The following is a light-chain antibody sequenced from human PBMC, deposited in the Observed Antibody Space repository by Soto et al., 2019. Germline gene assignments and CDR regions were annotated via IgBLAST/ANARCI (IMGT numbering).Light chain of an antibody. CDR1: SSDVGGYNY. Sequence: QSVLTQPPSASGSPGQSVTISCTGTSSDVGGYNYVSWYQQHPGKAPKLMIYEVSKRPSGVPDRFSGSKSGNTASLTVSGLQAEYEADYYCSSYAGSHIWVFGGGTQLTVL. J-gene: IGLJ3*02. CDR2: EVS. CDR3: SSYAGSHIWV. V-gene: IGLV2-8*01.